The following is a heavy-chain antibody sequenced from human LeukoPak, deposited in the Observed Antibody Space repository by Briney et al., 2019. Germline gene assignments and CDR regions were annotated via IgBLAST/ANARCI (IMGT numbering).Heavy chain of an antibody. D-gene: IGHD3-16*02. CDR2: VYTSGNT. CDR3: ARDLFTFGGIILVAFDS. V-gene: IGHV4-4*07. J-gene: IGHJ4*02. CDR1: GGSMSSYY. Sequence: PSETLSLICTVSGGSMSSYYWSWIRQPAGKGLEWIGRVYTSGNTNYNPSLNSRVTMSVDTSKNQFSLKLSSVTAADTAVYYCARDLFTFGGIILVAFDSWGQGTLVTVSS.